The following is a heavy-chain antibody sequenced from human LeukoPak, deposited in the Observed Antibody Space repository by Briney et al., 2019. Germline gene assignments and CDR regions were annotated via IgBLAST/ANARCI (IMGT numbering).Heavy chain of an antibody. CDR2: ISSSSSYI. Sequence: GGSLRLSCAASGFTFSSYAMSWVRQAPGKGLEWVSSISSSSSYIYYADSVKGRFTISRDNAKNSLYLQMNSLRAEDTAVYYCARTVGARGYFDYWGQGTLVTVSS. CDR3: ARTVGARGYFDY. V-gene: IGHV3-21*01. J-gene: IGHJ4*02. CDR1: GFTFSSYA. D-gene: IGHD1-26*01.